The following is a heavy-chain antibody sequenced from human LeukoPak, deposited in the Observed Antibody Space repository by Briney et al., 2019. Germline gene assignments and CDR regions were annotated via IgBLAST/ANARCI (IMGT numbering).Heavy chain of an antibody. J-gene: IGHJ6*04. D-gene: IGHD3-16*01. V-gene: IGHV3-11*06. Sequence: GGSLRLSCAASGFTFSDYYMSWIRQAPGKGLEWGSYISSSSSYTNYADSVKGAFTISRDNAKNSLYLQKNSLTAEDTAVYYCARGNPSHYGWGANYYGMDVRGKGTTVTVSS. CDR2: ISSSSSYT. CDR3: ARGNPSHYGWGANYYGMDV. CDR1: GFTFSDYY.